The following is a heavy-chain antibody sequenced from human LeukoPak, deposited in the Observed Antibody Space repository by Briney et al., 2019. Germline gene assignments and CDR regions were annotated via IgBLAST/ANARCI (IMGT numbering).Heavy chain of an antibody. J-gene: IGHJ4*02. CDR3: ARASSYTGHLGW. CDR1: GYSISSGYY. V-gene: IGHV4-38-2*02. D-gene: IGHD6-19*01. CDR2: IYSSGST. Sequence: PSETLSLTCTVSGYSISSGYYWAWIRQPPGKGLEWIGYIYSSGSTNYNPSLKSRVTISVDTSKNQFPLNLISVTAADTAVYYCARASSYTGHLGWWGQGTLVTVSS.